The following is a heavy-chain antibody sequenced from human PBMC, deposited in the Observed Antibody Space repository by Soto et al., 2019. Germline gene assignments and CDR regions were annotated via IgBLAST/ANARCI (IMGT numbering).Heavy chain of an antibody. Sequence: ASVKVSCKVSGYTLTELSMHWVRQAPGKGLEWMGGFDPEDGETIYAQKFQGRVTMTEDTSTDTAYMELSSLRSEDTAVYYCVATWSGYSLLDYWGQGTLVTVSS. D-gene: IGHD3-3*01. CDR2: FDPEDGET. CDR1: GYTLTELS. J-gene: IGHJ4*02. V-gene: IGHV1-24*01. CDR3: VATWSGYSLLDY.